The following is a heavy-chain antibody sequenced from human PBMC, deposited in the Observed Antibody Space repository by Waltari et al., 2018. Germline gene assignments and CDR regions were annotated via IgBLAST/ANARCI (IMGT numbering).Heavy chain of an antibody. V-gene: IGHV3-9*01. D-gene: IGHD6-13*01. J-gene: IGHJ4*02. Sequence: EVQLVESGGGLVQPGRSLRLSCAASGFTFDDYAMHWVRQAPGKGLEWVSGISWNRGSIGYADSVKGRFTISRDNAKNSLYLQMNSLRAEDTALYYCAKDKSEQLVSVLDYWGQGTLVTVSS. CDR2: ISWNRGSI. CDR3: AKDKSEQLVSVLDY. CDR1: GFTFDDYA.